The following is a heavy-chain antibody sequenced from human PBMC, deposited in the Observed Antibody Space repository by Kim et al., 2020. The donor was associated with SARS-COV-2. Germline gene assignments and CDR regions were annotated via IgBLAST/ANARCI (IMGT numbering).Heavy chain of an antibody. Sequence: STFYADSVKDRFTITRDNSRNTLFLQLNSLRAEDTALYYCARESSRRADYWGQGTLVTVSS. D-gene: IGHD2-2*01. CDR3: ARESSRRADY. CDR2: ST. J-gene: IGHJ4*02. V-gene: IGHV3-23*01.